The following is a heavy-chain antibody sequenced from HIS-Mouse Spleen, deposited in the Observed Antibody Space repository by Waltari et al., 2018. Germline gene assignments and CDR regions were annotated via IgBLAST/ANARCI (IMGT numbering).Heavy chain of an antibody. Sequence: QVQLVQSGAEVKKPGASVKVSCKASGYTFTGYYMHWVRQAPGQGLEWMGWMNPNRGGTNYAQKFQGRVTMTRETSISTAYMELSRLRSDDTAVYYCARDSIAVMDVWGQGTTVTVSS. CDR3: ARDSIAVMDV. D-gene: IGHD6-19*01. CDR2: MNPNRGGT. V-gene: IGHV1-2*02. CDR1: GYTFTGYY. J-gene: IGHJ6*02.